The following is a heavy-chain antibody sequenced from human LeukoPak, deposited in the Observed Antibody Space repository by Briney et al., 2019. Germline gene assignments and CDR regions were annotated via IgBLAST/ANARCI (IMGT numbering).Heavy chain of an antibody. D-gene: IGHD2-2*01. J-gene: IGHJ5*02. CDR3: ARSLTSEGNWFDP. Sequence: PGASVKVSCKASGYTFTNYDINWVRQAPGQGLEWMGWMNPNSGNTVYAQKFQGRVTMTRDTSISTAYMELSSLRSEDTAVYYCARSLTSEGNWFDPWGQGTLVTVSS. V-gene: IGHV1-8*01. CDR1: GYTFTNYD. CDR2: MNPNSGNT.